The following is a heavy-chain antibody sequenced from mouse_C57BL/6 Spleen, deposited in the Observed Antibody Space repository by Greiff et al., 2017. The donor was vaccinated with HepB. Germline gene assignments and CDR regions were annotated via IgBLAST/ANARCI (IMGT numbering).Heavy chain of an antibody. CDR3: ARDGYYLYYAMDY. CDR2: INPYNGGT. CDR1: GYTFTDYY. D-gene: IGHD2-3*01. Sequence: EVKLQQSGPVLVKPGASVKMSCKASGYTFTDYYMNWVKQSHGKSLEWIGVINPYNGGTSYNQKFKGKATLTVDKSSSTAYMELNSLTSEDSAVYYCARDGYYLYYAMDYWGQGTSVTVSS. V-gene: IGHV1-19*01. J-gene: IGHJ4*01.